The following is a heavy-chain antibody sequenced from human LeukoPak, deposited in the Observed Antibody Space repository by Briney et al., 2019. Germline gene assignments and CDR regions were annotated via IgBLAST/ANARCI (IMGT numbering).Heavy chain of an antibody. CDR1: GYTFTSYA. CDR3: AREDRGWFDP. CDR2: INAGNGNT. V-gene: IGHV1-3*01. J-gene: IGHJ5*02. Sequence: GASVKVSCKASGYTFTSYAMHWVRQAPGQRLEWMGWINAGNGNTKYPQKFQGRVTITRDTSASTAYMELSSLRSEDTAVYYCAREDRGWFDPWGQGTLVTVSS.